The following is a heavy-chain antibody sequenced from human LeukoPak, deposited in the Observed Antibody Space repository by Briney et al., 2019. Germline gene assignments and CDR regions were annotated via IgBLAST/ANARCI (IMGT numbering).Heavy chain of an antibody. V-gene: IGHV1-69*13. D-gene: IGHD5-18*01. CDR1: GGTFSSYA. CDR2: IISIFGTA. CDR3: ARVGYSYGYSDY. Sequence: GASVKVSCKASGGTFSSYAISWVRQAPGQGLEWMGGIISIFGTANYAQKFQGRVTITADESTSTAYMELSSLRSEDTAVYYCARVGYSYGYSDYWGQGTLVTVTS. J-gene: IGHJ4*02.